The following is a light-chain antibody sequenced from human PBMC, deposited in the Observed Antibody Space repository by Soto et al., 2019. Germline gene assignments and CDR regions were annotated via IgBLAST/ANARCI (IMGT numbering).Light chain of an antibody. CDR1: QSISTY. CDR3: QQYNSYST. V-gene: IGKV1-5*01. J-gene: IGKJ1*01. CDR2: ATS. Sequence: LQVTQSPSSLSASVGDRVTITCRASQSISTYLIWYQQKPGKAPKLLIYATSSLQSGVPSRFSGSGSGTEFTLTISSLQPDDFATYYCQQYNSYSTFGQGTKVDIK.